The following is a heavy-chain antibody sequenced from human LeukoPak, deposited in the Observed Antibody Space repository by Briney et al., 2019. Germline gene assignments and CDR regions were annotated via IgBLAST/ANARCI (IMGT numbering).Heavy chain of an antibody. CDR3: ARPDEQQLVRDAFDI. J-gene: IGHJ3*02. Sequence: GGSLRLSCAASGFTFSSYSMNWVRQAPGKGLEWVSSISSSSSYIYYADSVKGRFTISRDNAKNSLYLQMNSLRAEDTAVYYCARPDEQQLVRDAFDIGGQGTMVTVSS. CDR2: ISSSSSYI. D-gene: IGHD6-13*01. CDR1: GFTFSSYS. V-gene: IGHV3-21*01.